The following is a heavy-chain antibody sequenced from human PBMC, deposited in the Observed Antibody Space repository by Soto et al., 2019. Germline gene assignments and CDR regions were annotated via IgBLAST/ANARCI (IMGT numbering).Heavy chain of an antibody. CDR1: GGSISSSNW. Sequence: ASETLSLTCAVSGGSISSSNWWSWVRQPPGKGLEWIGEIYHSGSTNYNPSLKSRVTISVDKSKNQFSLKLSSVTAADTAVFYCAGRNRPLAYGGNPIDNWGQETLVTVSP. CDR3: AGRNRPLAYGGNPIDN. J-gene: IGHJ4*02. CDR2: IYHSGST. D-gene: IGHD4-17*01. V-gene: IGHV4-4*02.